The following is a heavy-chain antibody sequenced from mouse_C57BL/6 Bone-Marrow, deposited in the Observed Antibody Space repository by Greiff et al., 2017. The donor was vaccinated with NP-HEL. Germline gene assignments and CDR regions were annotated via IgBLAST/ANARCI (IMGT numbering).Heavy chain of an antibody. CDR2: FHPYNDDN. CDR1: GYTFTTYP. J-gene: IGHJ4*01. CDR3: ARNGLGKVYYAMDY. Sequence: QVQLQQSGAELVKPGASVKMSCKASGYTFTTYPIELMKQNHGKSLEWIGNFHPYNDDNKYNEKFKGKATLTVEKSYSTVYLELSRLTSDDSAVYYCARNGLGKVYYAMDYWGQGTSVTVSS. V-gene: IGHV1-47*01. D-gene: IGHD4-1*01.